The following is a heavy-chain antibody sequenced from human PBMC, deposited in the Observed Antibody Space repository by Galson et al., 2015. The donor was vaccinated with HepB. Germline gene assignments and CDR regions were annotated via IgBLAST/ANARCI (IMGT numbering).Heavy chain of an antibody. CDR1: GFTFSSYS. J-gene: IGHJ3*02. V-gene: IGHV3-21*01. D-gene: IGHD2-2*01. Sequence: SLRLSCAASGFTFSSYSLNWVRQAPGKGLEWVSSISSSSSYIYYADSVKGRFTISRDNAKNSLYLQMNSLRAEDTAVYYCARAGYCSGTSCSDAFDIWGQGTMVTVSS. CDR3: ARAGYCSGTSCSDAFDI. CDR2: ISSSSSYI.